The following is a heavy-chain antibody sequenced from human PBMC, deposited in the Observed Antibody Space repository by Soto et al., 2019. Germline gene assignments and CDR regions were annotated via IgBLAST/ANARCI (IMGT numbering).Heavy chain of an antibody. Sequence: QVQLQQWGAGLLKPSETLSLTCAVYGGSFSGYYWSWIRQPPGKGLEWIGEINHSGSTNYNQSLKSRVTISVDTPKNQFPLKLSSVTAADTAVYYCARGRGYSYGYARGFDYWGQGTLVTVSS. CDR1: GGSFSGYY. CDR3: ARGRGYSYGYARGFDY. CDR2: INHSGST. J-gene: IGHJ4*02. V-gene: IGHV4-34*01. D-gene: IGHD5-18*01.